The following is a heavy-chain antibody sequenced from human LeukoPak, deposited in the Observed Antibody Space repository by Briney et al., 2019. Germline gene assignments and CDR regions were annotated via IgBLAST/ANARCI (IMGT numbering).Heavy chain of an antibody. V-gene: IGHV3-30*02. Sequence: PGGSLRLSCAASGFTFSSYGMQWVRQAPGKGLEWVAFIRYDGSNKYYADSVKGRFTISRDNSKNTLYLQMNSLRAEDTAVYYCAKAPYCSSTICYTGGYWGQGTLVTISS. CDR2: IRYDGSNK. D-gene: IGHD2-2*02. J-gene: IGHJ4*02. CDR1: GFTFSSYG. CDR3: AKAPYCSSTICYTGGY.